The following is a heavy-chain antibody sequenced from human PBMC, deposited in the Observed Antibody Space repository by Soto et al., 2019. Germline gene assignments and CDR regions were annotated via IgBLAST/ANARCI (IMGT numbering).Heavy chain of an antibody. D-gene: IGHD3-10*01. CDR1: GGSISSYY. V-gene: IGHV4-59*01. CDR3: AGSPDPVYGSGSYLIFDY. J-gene: IGHJ4*02. CDR2: IYYSGST. Sequence: SETLSLTCTVSGGSISSYYWSWIRQHPGKGLEWIGYIYYSGSTNYNPSLKSRVTISVDTSKNQFSLKLSSVTAADTAVYYCAGSPDPVYGSGSYLIFDYWVQRTLVTVSS.